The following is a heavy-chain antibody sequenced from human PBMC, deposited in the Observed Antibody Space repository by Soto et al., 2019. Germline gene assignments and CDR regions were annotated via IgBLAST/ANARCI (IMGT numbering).Heavy chain of an antibody. V-gene: IGHV4-38-2*01. D-gene: IGHD2-15*01. CDR2: IFHGGNT. J-gene: IGHJ3*01. CDR1: GFFISSGNY. CDR3: ARARWYDAFDV. Sequence: PSETLSLTWAVSGFFISSGNYWGWIRKPPGKGLEWIGSIFHGGNTYYNPSLKSRVTISVDMSKNQFSLKLNSVTAADTAVYYCARARWYDAFDVWGQGTVVTVSS.